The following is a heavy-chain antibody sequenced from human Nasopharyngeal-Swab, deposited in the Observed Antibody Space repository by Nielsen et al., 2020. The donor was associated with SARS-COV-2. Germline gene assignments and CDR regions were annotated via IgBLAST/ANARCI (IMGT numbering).Heavy chain of an antibody. V-gene: IGHV3-30-3*01. J-gene: IGHJ4*02. Sequence: SCAASGFTFSSYAMHWVRPAPGKGLEWVAVISYDGNNKYYADSVKGRFTISRDNSKNTLYLQMNSLRAEDTAVYYCARGPAARGYFDCWGQGSLVTVSS. D-gene: IGHD2-2*01. CDR1: GFTFSSYA. CDR2: ISYDGNNK. CDR3: ARGPAARGYFDC.